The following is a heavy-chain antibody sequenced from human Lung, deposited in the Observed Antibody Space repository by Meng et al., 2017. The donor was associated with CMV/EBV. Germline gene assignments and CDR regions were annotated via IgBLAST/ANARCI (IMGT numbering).Heavy chain of an antibody. CDR3: ARVEGPAGAMLKYFYYYGMEV. CDR1: GYSFTRYD. V-gene: IGHV1-8*01. Sequence: ASVKVSXKASGYSFTRYDINWVRQAPGQGLEWMGWMNPNNGDTGYAQKFQGRVTMTRDTSISTVYMELNSLRSEDTAVYYCARVEGPAGAMLKYFYYYGMEVWGQGTTVTVSS. CDR2: MNPNNGDT. J-gene: IGHJ6*02. D-gene: IGHD6-13*01.